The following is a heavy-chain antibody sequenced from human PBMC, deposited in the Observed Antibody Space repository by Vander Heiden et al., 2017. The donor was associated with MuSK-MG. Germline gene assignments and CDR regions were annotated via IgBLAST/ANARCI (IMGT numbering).Heavy chain of an antibody. CDR2: ISSSGSTI. J-gene: IGHJ6*03. Sequence: EVQLVESGGGLVQPGGSLRLSCAASGFTFSSYEMNWVRQAPGKGLEWVSYISSSGSTIYYADSVQGRFTISRDNAKNSLYLQMNSRRAEDTAVYYCAAQDGLGAYYYYYYYMDVWGKGTTGTVS. V-gene: IGHV3-48*03. CDR1: GFTFSSYE. CDR3: AAQDGLGAYYYYYYYMDV. D-gene: IGHD3-9*01.